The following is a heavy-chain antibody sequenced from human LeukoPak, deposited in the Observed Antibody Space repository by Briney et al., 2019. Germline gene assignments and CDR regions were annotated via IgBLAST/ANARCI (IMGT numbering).Heavy chain of an antibody. J-gene: IGHJ4*02. CDR3: ARDREYSSGPWDY. D-gene: IGHD6-19*01. CDR2: IYTSGSP. V-gene: IGHV4-61*02. Sequence: SQTLSLTCTVSGGSISSGSYYWSWIRQPAGKGLEWIGRIYTSGSPNYNPSLKSRVTISVDSSKNQFSLKLSSVTAADTAVYYCARDREYSSGPWDYWGQGTLVTVSS. CDR1: GGSISSGSYY.